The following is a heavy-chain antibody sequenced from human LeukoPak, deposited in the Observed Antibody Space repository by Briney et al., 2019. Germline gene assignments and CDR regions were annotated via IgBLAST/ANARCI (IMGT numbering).Heavy chain of an antibody. CDR1: GFTFSDYY. CDR2: ISSSGSTI. D-gene: IGHD4-11*01. Sequence: GGSLRLSCAASGFTFSDYYMSWIRQAPGKGLEWVSYISSSGSTIYYADSVKGRFTISRDNAKNSLYLQMNSPRAEDTAVYYCARPMTTVTTGGAFDIWGQGTMVTVSS. J-gene: IGHJ3*02. CDR3: ARPMTTVTTGGAFDI. V-gene: IGHV3-11*01.